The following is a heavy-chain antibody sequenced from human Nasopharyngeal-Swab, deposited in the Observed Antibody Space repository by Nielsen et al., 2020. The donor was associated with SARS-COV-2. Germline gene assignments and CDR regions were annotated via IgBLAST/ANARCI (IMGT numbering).Heavy chain of an antibody. J-gene: IGHJ4*02. CDR2: FFSNDEE. D-gene: IGHD3-22*01. V-gene: IGHV2-26*01. CDR3: ARATYYYDSSGYSQGKVFDY. Sequence: SGPTLVKPTETLTLTCTVSGFSLMGVSWIRQPPGKALEWLALFFSNDEESYSTSLKNRITISKDTSKSQVLLTVTKMDPVDTATYYCARATYYYDSSGYSQGKVFDYWGQGTLVTVSS. CDR1: GFSLMG.